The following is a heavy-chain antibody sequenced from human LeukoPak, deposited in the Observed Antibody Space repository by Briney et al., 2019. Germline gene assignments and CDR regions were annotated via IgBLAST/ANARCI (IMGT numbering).Heavy chain of an antibody. CDR3: ARGGASRRELLRGQAFDI. CDR2: LYTSGST. J-gene: IGHJ3*02. CDR1: GGSISSGSYY. Sequence: PSQTLSLTCTVSGGSISSGSYYWSWIRQPAGKGLEWIGRLYTSGSTNYNPSLKSRVTISVDTYKNQFSLKLSSVTAADTVVYYCARGGASRRELLRGQAFDISGQGTMVSVST. D-gene: IGHD1-26*01. V-gene: IGHV4-61*02.